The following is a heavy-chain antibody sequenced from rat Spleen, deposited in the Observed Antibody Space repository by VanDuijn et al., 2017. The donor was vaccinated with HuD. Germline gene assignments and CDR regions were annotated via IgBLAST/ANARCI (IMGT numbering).Heavy chain of an antibody. CDR1: GFTFSDYF. CDR3: VRLLGAPDWYFDF. V-gene: IGHV5-25*01. CDR2: INTGGGNT. J-gene: IGHJ1*01. D-gene: IGHD5-1*01. Sequence: EVQLVESDGGLVQPGRSLKLSCAASGFTFSDYFMAWVRQVPTKGLEWVASINTGGGNTYYRGSVKGRFTISRDNAKSTLYLQMDSLRSEDTATYYCVRLLGAPDWYFDFWGPGTMVTVSS.